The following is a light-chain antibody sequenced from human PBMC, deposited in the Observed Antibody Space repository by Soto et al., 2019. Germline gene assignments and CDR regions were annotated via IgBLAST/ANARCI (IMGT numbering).Light chain of an antibody. CDR2: AAS. V-gene: IGKV1-39*01. CDR3: QQSYSTLWT. Sequence: QLTQYPSTLSASVGDRVASTGRASQSISSYLNWYQQKPGKAPKLLIYAASSLQSGVPSRFSGSGSGTDFTLTISSLQPEDFAPYYCQQSYSTLWTFGQGTKVDI. J-gene: IGKJ1*01. CDR1: QSISSY.